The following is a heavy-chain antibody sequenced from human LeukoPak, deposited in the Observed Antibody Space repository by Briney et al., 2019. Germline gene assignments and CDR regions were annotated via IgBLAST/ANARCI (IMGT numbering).Heavy chain of an antibody. CDR1: AFTLSSYS. CDR3: ARDHGGWQVVVPAALLKY. CDR2: ISSSSSYI. D-gene: IGHD2-2*01. Sequence: PRGSLRLSCAVSAFTLSSYSTNWVSPPPGDGLEWVSSISSSSSYIYYAVSVKGRFTICRDNAQNSLYLQMNSLRAEDTAVYYCARDHGGWQVVVPAALLKYWGQGTLVTVSS. J-gene: IGHJ4*02. V-gene: IGHV3-21*04.